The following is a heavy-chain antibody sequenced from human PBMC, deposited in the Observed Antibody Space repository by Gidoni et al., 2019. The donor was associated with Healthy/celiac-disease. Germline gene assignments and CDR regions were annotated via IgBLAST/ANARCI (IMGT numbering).Heavy chain of an antibody. Sequence: EVQLVESGGGLVQPGRSLRLSCAASGFTFDDYAMHWVRQAPGKGLEWVSGISWNSGSIGYADSVKGRFTISRDNAKNSLYLQMNSLRAEDTALYYCAKDLNHYYGMDVWGQGTTVTVSS. J-gene: IGHJ6*02. CDR1: GFTFDDYA. CDR2: ISWNSGSI. V-gene: IGHV3-9*01. CDR3: AKDLNHYYGMDV.